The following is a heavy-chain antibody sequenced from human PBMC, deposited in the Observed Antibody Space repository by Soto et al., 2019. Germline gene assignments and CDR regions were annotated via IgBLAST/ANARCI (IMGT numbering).Heavy chain of an antibody. D-gene: IGHD6-13*01. Sequence: SETLSLTCAVYGGSFSGYSWSWIRQPPGKGLEWIGQINHNGGTNYNPSLKSRVVISVDTSKNQFSLKLSSVTAADTAVYYCARSPAADLNYYYYYGMDVWGQGTTVTVSS. CDR3: ARSPAADLNYYYYYGMDV. J-gene: IGHJ6*02. CDR2: INHNGGT. CDR1: GGSFSGYS. V-gene: IGHV4-34*01.